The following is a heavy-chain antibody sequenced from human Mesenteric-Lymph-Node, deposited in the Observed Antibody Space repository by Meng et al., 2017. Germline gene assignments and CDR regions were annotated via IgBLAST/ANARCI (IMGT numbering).Heavy chain of an antibody. CDR2: INPNSGGT. CDR3: ARAGIDVLLWFGETYAFDI. D-gene: IGHD3-10*01. V-gene: IGHV1-2*02. CDR1: GYTFTGYY. J-gene: IGHJ3*02. Sequence: ASVKVSCKASGYTFTGYYMHWVRQAPGQGLEWMGWINPNSGGTNYAQKFQGRVTMTRDTSISTAYMELSRLRSDDTAVYYCARAGIDVLLWFGETYAFDIWGQGTMVTVSS.